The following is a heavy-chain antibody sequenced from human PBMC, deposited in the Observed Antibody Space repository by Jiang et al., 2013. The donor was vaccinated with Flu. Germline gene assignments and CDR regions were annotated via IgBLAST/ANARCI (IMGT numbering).Heavy chain of an antibody. CDR1: VAPSVLTT. Sequence: SLTCTISVAPSVLTTEARIRQSPGKGLEWIGYIHHTGSTGYNPSLRSRVTMSLDTSRTQFSLHLTSVTVADTAVYHCARDLDYDSDYSDAFDIWGRGTMVTVSS. CDR3: ARDLDYDSDYSDAFDI. J-gene: IGHJ3*02. CDR2: IHHTGST. V-gene: IGHV4-59*01. D-gene: IGHD3-22*01.